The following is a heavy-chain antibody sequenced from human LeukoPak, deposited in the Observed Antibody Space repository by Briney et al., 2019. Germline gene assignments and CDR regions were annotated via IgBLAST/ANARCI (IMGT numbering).Heavy chain of an antibody. D-gene: IGHD6-13*01. CDR1: GDSISSYY. J-gene: IGHJ4*02. Sequence: PSETLSLTCTVSGDSISSYYWSWIRQPPGKGLKWIGYIYYSGSTNYNPSLKSRVTISVDTSKNQFSLKLSSVTAADTAVYYCARGYSSSWYDYFDYWGQGTLVTVSS. CDR2: IYYSGST. V-gene: IGHV4-59*12. CDR3: ARGYSSSWYDYFDY.